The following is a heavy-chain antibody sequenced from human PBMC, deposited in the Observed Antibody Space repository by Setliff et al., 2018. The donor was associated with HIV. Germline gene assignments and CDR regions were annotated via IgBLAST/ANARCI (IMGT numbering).Heavy chain of an antibody. Sequence: ASVKVSCKASGYTFSTNAIHWVRQAPGQGLEWMGWISAYNGNTNYAQKFQGRVTMTRDTSTNTAYMEVRSLRPDDTAVYYCAKDKTEGAMGHWGQGTLVTVSS. D-gene: IGHD1-26*01. CDR1: GYTFSTNA. CDR3: AKDKTEGAMGH. CDR2: ISAYNGNT. J-gene: IGHJ4*02. V-gene: IGHV1-18*01.